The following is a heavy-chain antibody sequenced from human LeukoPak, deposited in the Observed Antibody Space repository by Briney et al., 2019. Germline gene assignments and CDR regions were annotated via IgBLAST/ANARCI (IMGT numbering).Heavy chain of an antibody. CDR1: GFTFSSYA. CDR2: ISYDGSNK. CDR3: ARVWFGEFAYFDY. Sequence: PGGSLRLSCAASGFTFSSYAMHWVRQAPGKGLEWVAVISYDGSNKYYADSVKGRFTISRDNSKNTLYLQMNSLRAEDTAVYYCARVWFGEFAYFDYWGQGTLVTVSS. D-gene: IGHD3-10*01. V-gene: IGHV3-30*14. J-gene: IGHJ4*02.